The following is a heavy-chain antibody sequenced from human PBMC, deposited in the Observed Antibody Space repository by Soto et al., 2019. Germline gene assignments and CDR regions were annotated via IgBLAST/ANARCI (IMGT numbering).Heavy chain of an antibody. CDR1: GSTFSNDW. V-gene: IGHV3-74*01. CDR3: ARDRSYSLDV. J-gene: IGHJ6*02. Sequence: EVQLVESGGGLLQPGGSLRLSCAVSGSTFSNDWMHWVRQAPGKGLVWVSHINSDGSSTNYADFVKGRFTIARDNAKNTVYLQMNSLRADDTAVYYGARDRSYSLDVWGQGTTVTVSS. CDR2: INSDGSST.